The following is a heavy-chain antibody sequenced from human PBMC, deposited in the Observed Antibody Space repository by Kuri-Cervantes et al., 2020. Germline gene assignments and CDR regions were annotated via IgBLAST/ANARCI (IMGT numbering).Heavy chain of an antibody. V-gene: IGHV5-51*01. CDR1: GYSFTTYW. Sequence: GGSLRLSCKGFGYSFTTYWIGWVRQTPGKGLEWMGIIYPGGSETRYSPSFQGQVTISADKSISTTFLQWNSLKASDTAMYYCARQRYFDYWGQGTLVTVSS. CDR3: ARQRYFDY. CDR2: IYPGGSET. J-gene: IGHJ4*02.